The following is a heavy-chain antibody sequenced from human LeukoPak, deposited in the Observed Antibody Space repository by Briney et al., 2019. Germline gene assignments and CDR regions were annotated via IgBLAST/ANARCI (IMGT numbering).Heavy chain of an antibody. J-gene: IGHJ2*01. D-gene: IGHD3-10*01. CDR2: FRGSGGST. Sequence: GGSLKPSFAAPGFTFSSFAMSWVRQAPGKGLEWVSAFRGSGGSTYYADSVKGRFTISRDNSKNTLYLQMNSLRAEDTAVYYCAKDRTLLLWFGEAASDWYFDLWGRGTLVTVSS. CDR3: AKDRTLLLWFGEAASDWYFDL. V-gene: IGHV3-23*01. CDR1: GFTFSSFA.